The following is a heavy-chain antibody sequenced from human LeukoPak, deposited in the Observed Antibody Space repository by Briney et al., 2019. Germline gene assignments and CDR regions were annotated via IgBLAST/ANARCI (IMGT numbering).Heavy chain of an antibody. CDR3: ARVNDVYCSGGSCYDY. CDR2: IHPNSGGT. CDR1: GYTFSGYY. V-gene: IGHV1-2*06. J-gene: IGHJ4*02. D-gene: IGHD2-15*01. Sequence: ASVKVSCKASGYTFSGYYLHWVRQAPGQGLEWMGRIHPNSGGTNFAQKFQGRVTMTRDTSISTAYMELSRLRSDDTAVYYCARVNDVYCSGGSCYDYWGQGTLVTVSS.